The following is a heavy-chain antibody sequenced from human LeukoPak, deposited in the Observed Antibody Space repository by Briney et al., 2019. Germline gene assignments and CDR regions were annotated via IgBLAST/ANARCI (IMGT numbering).Heavy chain of an antibody. J-gene: IGHJ2*01. CDR3: ARDYGDSWYFDL. D-gene: IGHD4-17*01. V-gene: IGHV3-74*01. CDR1: GFPFSGSW. Sequence: GGSLRLSCAGSGFPFSGSWVHWVRQVPGKGLVWVSRISSDGRTRDYADSVKGRFTISRDNSENTVYLQMNSLRAEDTAVYYCARDYGDSWYFDLWGRGTLVTVSS. CDR2: ISSDGRTR.